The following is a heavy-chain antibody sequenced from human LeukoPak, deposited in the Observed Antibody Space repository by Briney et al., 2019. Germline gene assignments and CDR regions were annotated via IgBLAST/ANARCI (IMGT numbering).Heavy chain of an antibody. J-gene: IGHJ5*02. V-gene: IGHV3-21*01. Sequence: AGSLRLSCAASGFTFSSYSMNWVRQAPGKGLEWVSSISSSSSYIYYADSVKGRFTISRDNAKNSLYLQMNSLRAEDTAVYYCARDRRYCSSTSCYQGNWFDPWGQGTLVTVSS. D-gene: IGHD2-2*01. CDR1: GFTFSSYS. CDR3: ARDRRYCSSTSCYQGNWFDP. CDR2: ISSSSSYI.